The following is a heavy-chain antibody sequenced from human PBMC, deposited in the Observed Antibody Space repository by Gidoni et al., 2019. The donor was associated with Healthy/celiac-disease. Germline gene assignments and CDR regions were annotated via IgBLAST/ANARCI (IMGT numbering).Heavy chain of an antibody. V-gene: IGHV1-69*01. CDR3: ARVGSDYGDLGGVDY. CDR1: AASFSSYA. D-gene: IGHD4-17*01. CDR2: IIPIFGTA. Sequence: QVQLVQSGAEVKKPGSSVKVSCKASAASFSSYAISWVRQAPGQGLDWMGGIIPIFGTANYAQKFQGRVTITADESTSTAYMELSSLRSEDTAVYYCARVGSDYGDLGGVDYWGQGTLVTVSS. J-gene: IGHJ4*02.